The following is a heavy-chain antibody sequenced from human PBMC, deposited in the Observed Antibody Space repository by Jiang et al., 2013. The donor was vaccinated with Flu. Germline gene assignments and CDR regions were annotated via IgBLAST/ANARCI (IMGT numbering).Heavy chain of an antibody. CDR3: ARGTQWLIQTY. CDR2: SNPNSGAT. D-gene: IGHD6-19*01. Sequence: GAEVKKPGSSVRVSCKASGYTFTAYYIHWVRQAPGQGLEWMGWSNPNSGATKYAQKFQGTVTMTRDTSISTAYMDLTSLRSDDTAVYYCARGTQWLIQTYWGQGTLGRRLL. J-gene: IGHJ4*02. V-gene: IGHV1-2*02. CDR1: GYTFTAYY.